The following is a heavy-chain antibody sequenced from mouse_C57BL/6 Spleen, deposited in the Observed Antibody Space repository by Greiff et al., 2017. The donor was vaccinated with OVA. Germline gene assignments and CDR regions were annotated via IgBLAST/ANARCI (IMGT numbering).Heavy chain of an antibody. CDR2: IYPSDSET. CDR3: ARGGGFYFDY. V-gene: IGHV1-61*01. CDR1: GYTFTSYW. J-gene: IGHJ2*01. Sequence: QLQQPGAELVRPGSSVKLSCKASGYTFTSYWMDWVKQRPGQGLEWIGNIYPSDSETHYNQKFKDKATLTVAKSSSTAYMQLSSLTSEDSAVYYCARGGGFYFDYWGQGTTLTVSS.